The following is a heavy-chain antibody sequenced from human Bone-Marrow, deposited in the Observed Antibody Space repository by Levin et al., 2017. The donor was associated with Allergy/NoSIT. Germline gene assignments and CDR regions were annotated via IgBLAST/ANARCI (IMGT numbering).Heavy chain of an antibody. CDR3: ASGPPVYGSGWHLPPDAFDM. D-gene: IGHD6-19*01. V-gene: IGHV3-7*01. CDR1: GFTFSHYW. J-gene: IGHJ3*02. Sequence: LSLTCAVSGFTFSHYWMTWVRQAPGKGLEWVANIKQDGSEQYYVDSVKGRFTVSRDNAKNSVSLQMTTLRVEDTAVYYCASGPPVYGSGWHLPPDAFDMWGQGTMVTVSS. CDR2: IKQDGSEQ.